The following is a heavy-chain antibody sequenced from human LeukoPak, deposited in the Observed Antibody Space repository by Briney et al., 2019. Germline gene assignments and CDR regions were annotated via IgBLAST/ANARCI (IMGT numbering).Heavy chain of an antibody. Sequence: ASVKVSCKASGYTFTSYYMHWVRQAPGQGLEWMGWINPNSGGTNYAQKFQGRVTMTRDTSISTAYMELSRLRSDDTAVYYCARDLGELDYGDSFDYWGQGTLVTVSS. CDR1: GYTFTSYY. D-gene: IGHD4-17*01. CDR2: INPNSGGT. J-gene: IGHJ4*02. CDR3: ARDLGELDYGDSFDY. V-gene: IGHV1-2*02.